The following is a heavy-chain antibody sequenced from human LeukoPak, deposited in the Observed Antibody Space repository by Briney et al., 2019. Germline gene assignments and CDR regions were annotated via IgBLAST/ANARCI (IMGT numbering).Heavy chain of an antibody. J-gene: IGHJ4*02. Sequence: PGGSLRLSCAASGFTFSSYSMNWVRQAPGKGLEWVSSISSSSSYIYYADSVKGRFTISRDNAKNSLYLQMNSLRAEDTAVYYCARDKVSAVAGPVDYWGQGTLVTVSS. CDR1: GFTFSSYS. D-gene: IGHD6-19*01. CDR3: ARDKVSAVAGPVDY. CDR2: ISSSSSYI. V-gene: IGHV3-21*01.